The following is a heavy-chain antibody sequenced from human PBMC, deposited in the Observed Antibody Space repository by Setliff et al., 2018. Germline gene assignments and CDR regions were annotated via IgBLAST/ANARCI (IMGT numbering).Heavy chain of an antibody. CDR2: IFQSGIT. D-gene: IGHD7-27*01. Sequence: PSETLSLTCAVSGFSITSGYYWGWIRQSPGKGPEWIGNIFQSGITFYNPSLKSRVTMSLDTSKNQFSLKLRSVTAADTAVYYCARVTNWGLDLRFDPWGQGILVTVSS. CDR3: ARVTNWGLDLRFDP. CDR1: GFSITSGYY. V-gene: IGHV4-38-2*01. J-gene: IGHJ5*01.